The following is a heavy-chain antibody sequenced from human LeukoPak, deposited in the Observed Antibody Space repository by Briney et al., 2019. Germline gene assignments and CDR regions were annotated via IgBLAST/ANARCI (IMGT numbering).Heavy chain of an antibody. V-gene: IGHV4-39*01. Sequence: PSETLSLTCTVSGGSISSSSYYWGWVRQPPGKGPEWIGTIYYSGTTYYNPSLKSRVTVSVDTSKNQFSLRLSSVTAADTAVYFRARYVVTRGYSFDYWGQGTLVTVSS. J-gene: IGHJ4*02. D-gene: IGHD4-23*01. CDR2: IYYSGTT. CDR3: ARYVVTRGYSFDY. CDR1: GGSISSSSYY.